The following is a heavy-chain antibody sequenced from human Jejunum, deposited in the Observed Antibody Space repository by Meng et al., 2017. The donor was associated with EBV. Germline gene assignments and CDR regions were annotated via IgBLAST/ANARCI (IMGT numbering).Heavy chain of an antibody. D-gene: IGHD3-16*02. CDR1: GFTFSSDS. V-gene: IGHV3-21*02. Sequence: EVQLVASGGGLGKPGGSLRLCCAASGFTFSSDSMNWGRQAPGKGLEWVSYISSGSSFIYYADSVKGRFTISRDDAKNSLFLQLNSLRAEDTAVYYCVRDSSFNVHWGQGTLVTVSS. CDR3: VRDSSFNVH. CDR2: ISSGSSFI. J-gene: IGHJ4*02.